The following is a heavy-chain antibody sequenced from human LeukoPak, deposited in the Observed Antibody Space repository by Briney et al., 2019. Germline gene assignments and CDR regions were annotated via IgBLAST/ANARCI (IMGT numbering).Heavy chain of an antibody. D-gene: IGHD5-24*01. V-gene: IGHV4-39*01. CDR2: MYYSGNI. J-gene: IGHJ4*02. Sequence: KPSETLSLTCTVAGGSVSSSSYHWGWIRQSPGKGLEWIGSMYYSGNIYNNPSLKSRHIMTIDMSNNQFALRLRSMTGADTAVYFCARLSDGLPADYWGQGTLVTVAS. CDR3: ARLSDGLPADY. CDR1: GGSVSSSSYH.